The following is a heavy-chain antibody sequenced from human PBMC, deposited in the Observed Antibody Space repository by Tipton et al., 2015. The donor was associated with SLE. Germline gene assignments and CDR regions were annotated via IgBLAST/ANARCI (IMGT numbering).Heavy chain of an antibody. D-gene: IGHD3-10*01. CDR1: GFNFYKYA. Sequence: SLRLSCAASGFNFYKYAMNWVRQAPGKGLEWVSGSSGYGGTSFYADSVRGRFAVSRDNSKNVLFLQMSNLRSEDTAVYYCAKFIGDPDTDYWGQGTLVSVSS. V-gene: IGHV3-23*01. J-gene: IGHJ4*02. CDR3: AKFIGDPDTDY. CDR2: SSGYGGTS.